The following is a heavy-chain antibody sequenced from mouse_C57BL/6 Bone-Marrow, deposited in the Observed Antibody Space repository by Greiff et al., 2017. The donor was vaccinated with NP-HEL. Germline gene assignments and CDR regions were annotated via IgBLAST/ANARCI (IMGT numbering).Heavy chain of an antibody. CDR3: ARDDYGSSHWYFDV. D-gene: IGHD1-1*01. CDR1: GYTFTSYG. V-gene: IGHV1-81*01. J-gene: IGHJ1*03. CDR2: IYPRSGNT. Sequence: VKLVESGAELARPGASVKLSCKASGYTFTSYGISWVKQRTGQGLEWIGEIYPRSGNTYYNEKFKGKATLTADKSSSTAYMVLRSLTSEDSAVYFCARDDYGSSHWYFDVWGTGTTVTVSS.